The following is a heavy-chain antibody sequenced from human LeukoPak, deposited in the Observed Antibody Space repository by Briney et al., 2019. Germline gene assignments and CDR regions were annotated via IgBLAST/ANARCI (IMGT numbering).Heavy chain of an antibody. CDR1: GYTFTSYD. D-gene: IGHD4-17*01. V-gene: IGHV1-8*01. Sequence: ASVKVSCKASGYTFTSYDINWVRQATGQGLEWMGWMNPNSGNTGYAQKFLGRVTMTRNTSISTAYMELSSLRSEDTAVYYCARGGYGDYQNGFDYWGQGTLVTVSS. CDR2: MNPNSGNT. J-gene: IGHJ4*02. CDR3: ARGGYGDYQNGFDY.